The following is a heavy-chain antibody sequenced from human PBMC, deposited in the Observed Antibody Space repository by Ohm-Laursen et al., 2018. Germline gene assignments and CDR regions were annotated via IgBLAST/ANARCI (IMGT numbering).Heavy chain of an antibody. CDR2: IYYSGST. Sequence: SDTLSLTCTVSGVSVSSGSYYWSWIRQPPGKGLEWIGYIYYSGSTNSNPSLKSRVTITVDTSKNQFSLMLSSVTAADTAVYYFASRCRQLRCPSRGDLWGRGTLVTVSS. CDR1: GVSVSSGSYY. CDR3: ASRCRQLRCPSRGDL. V-gene: IGHV4-61*01. D-gene: IGHD4-17*01. J-gene: IGHJ2*01.